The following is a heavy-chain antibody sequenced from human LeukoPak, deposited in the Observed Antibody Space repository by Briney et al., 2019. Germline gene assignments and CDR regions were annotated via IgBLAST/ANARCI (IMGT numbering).Heavy chain of an antibody. Sequence: SETLSLTCTVSGGSISSYYWSWIRQPPGKGLEWIGYIYYSGSTNYNPSLKSRVTISVDTSKNQFSLKLSSVTAADTAVYYCARGLGELSLYGDPASWGQGTLVTVSS. CDR1: GGSISSYY. CDR2: IYYSGST. V-gene: IGHV4-59*01. D-gene: IGHD3-16*02. J-gene: IGHJ4*02. CDR3: ARGLGELSLYGDPAS.